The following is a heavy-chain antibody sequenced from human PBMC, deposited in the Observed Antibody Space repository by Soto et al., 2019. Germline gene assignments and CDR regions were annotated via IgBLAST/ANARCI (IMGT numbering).Heavy chain of an antibody. J-gene: IGHJ5*02. Sequence: SETLSLTCAVYGGSFSGYYWSWIRQPPGKGLEWIGEINHSGSTNYNPSLKSRVTISVDTSKNQFSLKLSSVTAADTAVYYCARSLPKYSSGWYPSWFDPWGQGTLDTVSS. CDR2: INHSGST. CDR3: ARSLPKYSSGWYPSWFDP. D-gene: IGHD6-19*01. CDR1: GGSFSGYY. V-gene: IGHV4-34*01.